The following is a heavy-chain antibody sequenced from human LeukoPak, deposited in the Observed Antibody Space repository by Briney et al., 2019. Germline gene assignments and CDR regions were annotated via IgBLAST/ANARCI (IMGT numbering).Heavy chain of an antibody. J-gene: IGHJ4*02. CDR2: IIPIFGTA. CDR3: ARGYCSGGSCCLFDY. CDR1: GGTFSSYA. D-gene: IGHD2-15*01. Sequence: SVKVSCKASGGTFSSYAISWVRQAPGQGLEWMGGIIPIFGTANYAQKFQGRVTITADESTSTAYMELSSLRSEDTAVYYCARGYCSGGSCCLFDYWGQGTLVTVSS. V-gene: IGHV1-69*01.